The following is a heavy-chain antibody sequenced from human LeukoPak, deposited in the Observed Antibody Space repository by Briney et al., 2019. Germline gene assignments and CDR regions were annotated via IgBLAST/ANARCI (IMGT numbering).Heavy chain of an antibody. CDR3: ARTSHSGYMVRGVLYYGMDV. V-gene: IGHV4-39*01. D-gene: IGHD3-10*01. Sequence: PSETLFLTCSVSGGSISGDGYHWGWIRRPPGKGLEWLGSVHYTGSTCYKTSLKSRLTVDMDTSRNQFSLRLSSVTAADTAVYYCARTSHSGYMVRGVLYYGMDVWGQGTTVTVSS. CDR1: GGSISGDGYH. J-gene: IGHJ6*02. CDR2: VHYTGST.